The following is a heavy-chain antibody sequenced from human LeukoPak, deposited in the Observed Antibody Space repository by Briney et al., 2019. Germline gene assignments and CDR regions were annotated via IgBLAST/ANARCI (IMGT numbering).Heavy chain of an antibody. CDR2: ISYDGSNK. V-gene: IGHV3-30*04. J-gene: IGHJ3*02. Sequence: GGSLRLSCAASGFTFSSYAMHWVRQAPGKGLEWVAVISYDGSNKYYADSVKGRFTISRDNSKSTLYLQMNSLRAEDTAVYYCARDRYWCDAFDIWGQGTMVTVSS. CDR3: ARDRYWCDAFDI. D-gene: IGHD2-8*02. CDR1: GFTFSSYA.